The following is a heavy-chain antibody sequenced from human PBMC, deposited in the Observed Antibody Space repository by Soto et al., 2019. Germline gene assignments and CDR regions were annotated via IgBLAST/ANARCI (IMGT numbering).Heavy chain of an antibody. CDR1: GGSTSSNY. D-gene: IGHD6-13*01. J-gene: IGHJ4*02. CDR2: VYNSGST. V-gene: IGHV4-59*01. Sequence: SETLSLTCTVSGGSTSSNYWTWIRQPPGKGLEWIGYVYNSGSTIYNPSLKSRVTISEDTSKSQFSLKVNSMTAADTAVYYCARYRREAVAGYTLDNWGQGILVTVSS. CDR3: ARYRREAVAGYTLDN.